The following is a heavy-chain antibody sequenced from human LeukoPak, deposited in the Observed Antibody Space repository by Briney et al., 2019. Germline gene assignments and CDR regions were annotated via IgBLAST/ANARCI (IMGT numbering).Heavy chain of an antibody. CDR2: ISAYTGNT. CDR3: ARSGGHAILGVPFDY. V-gene: IGHV1-18*01. Sequence: ASVKVSCKASGYTFTSYGFIWVRQAPGQGLEWMGWISAYTGNTNYAQKLQGRVTMTTDTSTSTAYMEVRSLRSDDTAVFYCARSGGHAILGVPFDYWGQGTLVTVSS. D-gene: IGHD3-3*01. CDR1: GYTFTSYG. J-gene: IGHJ4*02.